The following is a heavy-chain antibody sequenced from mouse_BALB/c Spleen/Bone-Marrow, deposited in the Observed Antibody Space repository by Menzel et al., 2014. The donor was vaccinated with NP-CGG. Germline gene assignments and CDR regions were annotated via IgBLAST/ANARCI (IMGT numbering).Heavy chain of an antibody. V-gene: IGHV1S81*02. CDR1: GYTFTSYW. J-gene: IGHJ1*01. CDR3: ARDYGYWYFDV. Sequence: QVQLKQSGAELVKPGASVKLSCKASGYTFTSYWMHWVKQRPGQGLEWIGEINPSNGRTNYNEKFKSKATLTVDKSSSTAYMQLSSLTSEDSAVYYCARDYGYWYFDVWGAGTTVTVSS. CDR2: INPSNGRT. D-gene: IGHD1-1*02.